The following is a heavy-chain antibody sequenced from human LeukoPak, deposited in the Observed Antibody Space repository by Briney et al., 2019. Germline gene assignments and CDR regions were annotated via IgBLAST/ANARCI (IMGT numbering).Heavy chain of an antibody. CDR2: IYYSGST. Sequence: PSQTLSLTCTVSGGSISSGDYYWSWIRQPPGKGLEWFGYIYYSGSTYYNPSLKSRVTISVDTSKNQFSLKLSSVTAADTAVYYCARGYYDSSGSNYYYYYMDVWGKGTTVTVSS. CDR1: GGSISSGDYY. D-gene: IGHD3-22*01. J-gene: IGHJ6*03. V-gene: IGHV4-30-4*08. CDR3: ARGYYDSSGSNYYYYYMDV.